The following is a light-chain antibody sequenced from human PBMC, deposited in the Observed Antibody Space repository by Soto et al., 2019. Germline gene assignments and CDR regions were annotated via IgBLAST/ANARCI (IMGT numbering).Light chain of an antibody. CDR2: GAS. CDR1: QAVSSIL. CDR3: QQHGTSPI. V-gene: IGKV3-20*01. Sequence: EVVFTQSPGPLSLSQGERATHSCRASQAVSSILLAWYQQKPGQAPRLLIYGASSRATGIPDRFSGSWSGTDFTLTVSRLEPEVFAVYYCQQHGTSPIFGGGTKVEIQ. J-gene: IGKJ4*01.